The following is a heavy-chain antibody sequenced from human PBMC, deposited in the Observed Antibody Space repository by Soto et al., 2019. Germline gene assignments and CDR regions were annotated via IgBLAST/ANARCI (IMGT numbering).Heavy chain of an antibody. CDR1: RGSFGSYS. CDR3: AREGYYSGSGTYSPPRYYGMDA. J-gene: IGHJ6*02. V-gene: IGHV1-18*01. CDR2: ISDYNGNT. D-gene: IGHD3-10*01. Sequence: SCKADRGSFGSYSISWARHAPGQGLEWMGWISDYNGNTFYGKKFQGRVTMTTDTSTRTAYMELKSLRSDDTAVYYCAREGYYSGSGTYSPPRYYGMDAWGQGTTVTVSS.